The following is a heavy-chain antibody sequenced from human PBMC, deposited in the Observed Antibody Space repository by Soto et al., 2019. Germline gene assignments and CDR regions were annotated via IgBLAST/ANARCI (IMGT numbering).Heavy chain of an antibody. CDR3: ATESGSTYGYFDY. CDR2: ISGSGST. D-gene: IGHD5-18*01. J-gene: IGHJ4*03. CDR1: GGSVSSGGDY. Sequence: PSETLSLTCTVSGGSVSSGGDYWSWIRQSPGKGLEWIGYISGSGSTGYNPSLKNRLTMSVDRSKNQFTLRLTSVTAADTAVYFCATESGSTYGYFDYWGQGTTVTVS. V-gene: IGHV4-30-4*01.